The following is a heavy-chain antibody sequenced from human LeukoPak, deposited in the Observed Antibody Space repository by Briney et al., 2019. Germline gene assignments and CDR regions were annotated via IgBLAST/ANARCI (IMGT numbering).Heavy chain of an antibody. V-gene: IGHV4-39*07. D-gene: IGHD2-15*01. Sequence: PSETLSLTCTVSGGSISSSSYYWGWIRQPPGKGLEWIGSIYYSGSTYYNPSLKSRVTISVDTSKNQFSLKLSSVTAADTAVYYCACRYCSGGSCYSWFDPWGQGTLVTVSS. CDR1: GGSISSSSYY. CDR3: ACRYCSGGSCYSWFDP. J-gene: IGHJ5*02. CDR2: IYYSGST.